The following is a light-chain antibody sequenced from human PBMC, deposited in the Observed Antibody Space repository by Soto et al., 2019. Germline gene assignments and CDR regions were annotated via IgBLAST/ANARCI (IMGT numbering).Light chain of an antibody. Sequence: EVVMTQSPATLSVSPGERATLSCRTSQNVYNNIAWYLQKPGQAPRLLISAASTRATGIPARFSGSGSGTEFTLTINSLQSEDFAVYYCQQYTSWPLTFGGGTKVEIK. J-gene: IGKJ4*01. CDR3: QQYTSWPLT. CDR2: AAS. V-gene: IGKV3D-15*01. CDR1: QNVYNN.